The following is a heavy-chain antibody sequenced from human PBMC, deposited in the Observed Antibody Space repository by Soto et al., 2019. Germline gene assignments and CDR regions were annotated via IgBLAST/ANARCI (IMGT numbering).Heavy chain of an antibody. D-gene: IGHD2-2*01. V-gene: IGHV3-48*01. CDR1: GFTFSSYS. CDR3: ARGRIPAAMQAGY. Sequence: GGSLRLSCVASGFTFSSYSMNWVRQAPGKGLEWVSYISSSSSTIYYADSVKGRFTISRDNAKDSLYLHMNSLRADDTAVYYCARGRIPAAMQAGYWGQGTRVPVSS. J-gene: IGHJ4*02. CDR2: ISSSSSTI.